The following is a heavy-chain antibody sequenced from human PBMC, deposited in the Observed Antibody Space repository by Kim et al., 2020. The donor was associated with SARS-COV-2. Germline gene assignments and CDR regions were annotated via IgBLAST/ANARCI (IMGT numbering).Heavy chain of an antibody. CDR2: ISASGVKT. CDR3: AKDVGETTLAKRGNNWFDP. D-gene: IGHD4-4*01. J-gene: IGHJ5*02. CDR1: GFTFGSYA. V-gene: IGHV3-23*01. Sequence: GGSLRRSCAASGFTFGSYALSWVRQAPGKGLEWVSGISASGVKTYYTDSVKGRFTISRDNSKNTVYLQMNRLRAEDTAVYYCAKDVGETTLAKRGNNWFDPWGQGALVTVSS.